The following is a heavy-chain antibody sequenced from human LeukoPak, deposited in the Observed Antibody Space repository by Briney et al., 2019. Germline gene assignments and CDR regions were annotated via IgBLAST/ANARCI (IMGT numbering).Heavy chain of an antibody. J-gene: IGHJ4*02. D-gene: IGHD4-17*01. CDR3: ARGGQNGDYDY. CDR2: IIPILGIA. CDR1: GGTFSSYA. V-gene: IGHV1-69*04. Sequence: SVKVSCKASGGTFSSYAISWVRQAPGRGLEWMGRIIPILGIANYAQKFQGRVTITADKSTSTAYMELSSLRSEDTAVYYCARGGQNGDYDYWGQGTLVTVSS.